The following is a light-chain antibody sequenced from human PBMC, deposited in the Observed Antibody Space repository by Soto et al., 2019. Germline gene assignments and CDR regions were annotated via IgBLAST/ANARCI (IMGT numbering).Light chain of an antibody. CDR1: SSNIGSNT. CDR3: AAWDDSLNGNVV. CDR2: SNT. J-gene: IGLJ2*01. Sequence: QAVVTEPPSASWTPGQRVTISCSGSSSNIGSNTVNWYQQLPGTAPKRLIYSNTQRPSGVPDRFSGSKSGTSASLAISGLQSEDEADYYCAAWDDSLNGNVVFGGGTKLTVL. V-gene: IGLV1-44*01.